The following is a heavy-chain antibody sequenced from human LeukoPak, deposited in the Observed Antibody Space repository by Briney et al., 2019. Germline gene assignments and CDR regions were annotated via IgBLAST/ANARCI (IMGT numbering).Heavy chain of an antibody. CDR1: GYTFTNYG. J-gene: IGHJ3*02. D-gene: IGHD1-26*01. CDR3: ARGGGARAFDI. CDR2: IIPIFGTA. V-gene: IGHV1-69*13. Sequence: GASVKVSCKASGYTFTNYGISWVRQAPGQGLEWMGGIIPIFGTANYAQKFQGRVTITADESTSTAYMELSSLRSEDTAVYYCARGGGARAFDIWGQGTMVTVSS.